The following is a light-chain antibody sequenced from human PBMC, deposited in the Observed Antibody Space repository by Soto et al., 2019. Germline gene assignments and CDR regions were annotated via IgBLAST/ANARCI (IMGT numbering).Light chain of an antibody. CDR1: RSISNY. CDR3: QQYNSYPTWT. J-gene: IGKJ1*01. CDR2: GAS. V-gene: IGKV1-39*01. Sequence: DIQMTQSPSSLSASVGDRVTITCRASRSISNYLNWYQQKTGKAPQVLIYGASSLQSGVPSRFSASGSGTDFTLTINSLQPEDFATYYCQQYNSYPTWTFGQGTKVEIK.